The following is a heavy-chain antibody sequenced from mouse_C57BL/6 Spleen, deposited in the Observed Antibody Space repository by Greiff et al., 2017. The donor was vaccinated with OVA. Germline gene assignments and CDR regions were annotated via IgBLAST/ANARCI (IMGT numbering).Heavy chain of an antibody. J-gene: IGHJ1*03. CDR2: IYPSDSET. D-gene: IGHD2-3*01. CDR3: ARWLLRYFDV. Sequence: QVQLKQPGAELVRPGSSVKLSCKASGYTFTSYWMDWVKQRPGQGLEWIGNIYPSDSETHYNQKFKDKATLTVDKSSSTAYMQLSSLTSEDSAVYCCARWLLRYFDVWGTGTTVTVTS. V-gene: IGHV1-61*01. CDR1: GYTFTSYW.